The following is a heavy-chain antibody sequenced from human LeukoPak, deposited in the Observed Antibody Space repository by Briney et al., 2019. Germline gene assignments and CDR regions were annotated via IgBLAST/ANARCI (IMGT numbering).Heavy chain of an antibody. D-gene: IGHD2-8*01. Sequence: GGSLRLSRAASGFTFRDSAMHWVRQVPGKGLEWVSSISWSSEYMFYADSVKGRFTISRDSAKNSLYLQMDSLRAEDTALYYCAKEGSVCTNGICRYFDYWGQGTLVTVSS. CDR1: GFTFRDSA. CDR3: AKEGSVCTNGICRYFDY. J-gene: IGHJ4*02. V-gene: IGHV3-9*01. CDR2: ISWSSEYM.